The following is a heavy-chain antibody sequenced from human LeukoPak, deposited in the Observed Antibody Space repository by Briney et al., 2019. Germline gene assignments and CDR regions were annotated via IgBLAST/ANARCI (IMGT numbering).Heavy chain of an antibody. CDR1: GGSFSGYY. Sequence: PSETLSLTCAVYGGSFSGYYWSWIRQHPGKGLEWIGYIYYSGSTYYNPSLKSRVTISVDTSKNQFSLKLSSVTAADTAVYYCARDGPPDYWGQGTLVTVSS. CDR2: IYYSGST. J-gene: IGHJ4*02. V-gene: IGHV4-31*11. CDR3: ARDGPPDY.